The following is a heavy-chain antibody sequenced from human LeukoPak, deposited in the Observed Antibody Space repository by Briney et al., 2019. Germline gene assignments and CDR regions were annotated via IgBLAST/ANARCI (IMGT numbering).Heavy chain of an antibody. V-gene: IGHV3-21*04. CDR1: GFPFSTYS. Sequence: GGSLRLSCAASGFPFSTYSMNWVRQAPGKGLEWVSSISRISNYIYADSVKGRFTISRDNAKNSLYLQMNSLRAEDTAVYYCVKVVVTSGFDRWGQGTLVTVSS. J-gene: IGHJ5*02. CDR3: VKVVVTSGFDR. CDR2: ISRISNYI.